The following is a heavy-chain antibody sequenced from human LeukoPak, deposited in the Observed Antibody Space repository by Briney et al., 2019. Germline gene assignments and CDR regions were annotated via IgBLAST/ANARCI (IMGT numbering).Heavy chain of an antibody. CDR2: VSSSGTTM. Sequence: GGSLRLSCAASGFTFGIYEMNWVRQAPGKGLEWVSYVSSSGTTMYYADSVKGRFTISRDNAKNSLYLQMNSLRAEDTALYYCARVAGEDGDYFFGYWGQGTLVTVSS. CDR3: ARVAGEDGDYFFGY. J-gene: IGHJ4*02. D-gene: IGHD4-17*01. V-gene: IGHV3-48*03. CDR1: GFTFGIYE.